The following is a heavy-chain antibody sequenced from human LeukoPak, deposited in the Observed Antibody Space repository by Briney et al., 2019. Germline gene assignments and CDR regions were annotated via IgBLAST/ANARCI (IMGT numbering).Heavy chain of an antibody. CDR3: ARDDYVWGSYRPLAFDI. D-gene: IGHD3-16*02. CDR2: ISGSSSTI. CDR1: GFTFSSYS. V-gene: IGHV3-48*04. J-gene: IGHJ3*02. Sequence: GGSLRLSCAASGFTFSSYSMNWVRQAPGKGLEWVSYISGSSSTIYYADSVKGRFTISRDNAKNSLYLQMNSLRAEDTAVYYCARDDYVWGSYRPLAFDIWGQGTMVTVSS.